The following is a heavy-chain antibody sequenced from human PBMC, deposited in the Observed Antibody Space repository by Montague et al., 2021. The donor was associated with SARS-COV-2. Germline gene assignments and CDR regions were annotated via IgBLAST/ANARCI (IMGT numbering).Heavy chain of an antibody. Sequence: SETLSLTCTVSGGSITDINYYWGWIRQPPGKGLKWIGHIFHSGSTYYNPSLKSRVTISVDTSRNEFSLKVNSVTAADTAVYYCGRQKYEILRGRFPDRIDAWGQGTTVTVSS. CDR3: GRQKYEILRGRFPDRIDA. V-gene: IGHV4-39*01. CDR2: IFHSGST. J-gene: IGHJ6*02. CDR1: GGSITDINYY. D-gene: IGHD3-9*01.